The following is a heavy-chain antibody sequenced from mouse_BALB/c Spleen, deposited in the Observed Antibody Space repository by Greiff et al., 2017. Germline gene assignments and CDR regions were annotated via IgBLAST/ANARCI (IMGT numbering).Heavy chain of an antibody. Sequence: QVQLQQSGPELVKPGASVKISCKASGYAFSSSWMNWVKQRPGQGLEWIGRIYPGDGDTNYNGKFKGKATLTADKSSSTAYMPLSSLTSVDSAVYFCARVLLRDYAMDYWGQGTSVTVSS. CDR3: ARVLLRDYAMDY. D-gene: IGHD1-1*01. V-gene: IGHV1-82*01. CDR1: GYAFSSSW. J-gene: IGHJ4*01. CDR2: IYPGDGDT.